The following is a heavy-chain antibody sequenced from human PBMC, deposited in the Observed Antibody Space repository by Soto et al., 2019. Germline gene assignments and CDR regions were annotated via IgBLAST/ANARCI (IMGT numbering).Heavy chain of an antibody. CDR2: IIPIVDIT. CDR3: ARGYTVADAFDV. D-gene: IGHD4-17*01. V-gene: IGHV1-69*02. J-gene: IGHJ3*01. Sequence: QVQLVQSGAEVKKPGSSVKVSCKATGGTFGSDTFTWVRQAPGQGLEWTGRIIPIVDITHYAQKFQGRVTITADKSTNTAYMELSSLRSEDAAVYYCARGYTVADAFDVWGQGTMVTVSS. CDR1: GGTFGSDT.